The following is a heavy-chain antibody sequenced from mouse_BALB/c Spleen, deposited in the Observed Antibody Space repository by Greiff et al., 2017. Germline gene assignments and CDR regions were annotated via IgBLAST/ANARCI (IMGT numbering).Heavy chain of an antibody. Sequence: EVQLQESGPGLVKPSQSLSLTCTVTGYSITSDYAWNWIRQFPGNKLEWMGYISYSGSTSYNPSLKSRISITRDTSKNQFFLQLNSGTTEDTATYYCARRMDYPDYWGQGTTLTVSS. D-gene: IGHD2-4*01. CDR2: ISYSGST. CDR1: GYSITSDYA. CDR3: ARRMDYPDY. V-gene: IGHV3-2*02. J-gene: IGHJ2*01.